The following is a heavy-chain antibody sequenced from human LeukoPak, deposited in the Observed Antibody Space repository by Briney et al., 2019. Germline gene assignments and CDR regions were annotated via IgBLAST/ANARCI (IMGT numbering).Heavy chain of an antibody. V-gene: IGHV4-59*08. CDR2: IHKGGSA. CDR1: GGSISSYY. CDR3: ARLDSTEPDAVLFDH. D-gene: IGHD1-14*01. J-gene: IGHJ4*02. Sequence: SETLSLTCTVSGGSISSYYWSWIRQPPGKGLEWIGYIHKGGSANYNPSLKSRVTLSIDTSENQFSLKRSSVTAADTAVYYCARLDSTEPDAVLFDHWGQGTLVTVSS.